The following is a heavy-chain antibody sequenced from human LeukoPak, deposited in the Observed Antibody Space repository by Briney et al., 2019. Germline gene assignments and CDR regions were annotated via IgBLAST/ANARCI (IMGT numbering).Heavy chain of an antibody. J-gene: IGHJ4*02. CDR2: MKPNSGRT. Sequence: ASVKVSCKAAGYTFTSYFLHWVRQAPGQGLKWLGMMKPNSGRTTNAQKFLGRVTVTRDRSTSTVYMQRNSLRSEDTAVYYCARDGGYSSGYYRGLYWVQGTLVTVSS. CDR3: ARDGGYSSGYYRGLY. D-gene: IGHD6-19*01. CDR1: GYTFTSYF. V-gene: IGHV1-46*01.